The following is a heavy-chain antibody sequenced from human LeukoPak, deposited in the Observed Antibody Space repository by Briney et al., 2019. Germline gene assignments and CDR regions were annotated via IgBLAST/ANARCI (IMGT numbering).Heavy chain of an antibody. CDR2: IIPILGIA. V-gene: IGHV1-69*04. CDR1: GGTFSSYA. CDR3: ARDLLYCSSTSCYTENYYGMDV. Sequence: SVKVSCKASGGTFSSYAISWVRQAPGQGLEWMGGIIPILGIANYAQKFQGRVTITADKSTSTAYMELSSLRSEDTAVYYCARDLLYCSSTSCYTENYYGMDVWGQGTTVTVSS. D-gene: IGHD2-2*02. J-gene: IGHJ6*02.